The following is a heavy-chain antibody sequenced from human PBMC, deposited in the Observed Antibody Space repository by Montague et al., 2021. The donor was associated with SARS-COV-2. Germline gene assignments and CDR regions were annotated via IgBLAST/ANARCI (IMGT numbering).Heavy chain of an antibody. CDR2: ISQSGNT. CDR3: ARLGDGIVPSPILGLGPYYPFYYMDV. V-gene: IGHV4-34*01. D-gene: IGHD2-2*02. CDR1: GGSFSRYY. Sequence: SETLSLTCAVSGGSFSRYYWSWIRQPPGKGLEWIGEISQSGNTKYNPSLQSRVSISLDTSRNQFSLKVSSVTAADTAIYYCARLGDGIVPSPILGLGPYYPFYYMDVWAKGPPSPSP. J-gene: IGHJ6*03.